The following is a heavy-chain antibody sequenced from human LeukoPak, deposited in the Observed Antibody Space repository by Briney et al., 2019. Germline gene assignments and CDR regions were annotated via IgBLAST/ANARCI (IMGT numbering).Heavy chain of an antibody. CDR3: AKDRDMVRGENYFVY. V-gene: IGHV3-30*18. CDR2: ISNDGSNK. D-gene: IGHD3-10*01. Sequence: PGGSLRLSCAASGFTFSGYGMHWVRQAPGKGLEWVAVISNDGSNKYYADSVKGRFTISRDNSKNTLYLLMNSLRAEDTAVYYCAKDRDMVRGENYFVYWGQGTLVTVSS. J-gene: IGHJ4*02. CDR1: GFTFSGYG.